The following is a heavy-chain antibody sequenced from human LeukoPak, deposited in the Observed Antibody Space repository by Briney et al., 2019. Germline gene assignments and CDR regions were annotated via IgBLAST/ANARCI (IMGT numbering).Heavy chain of an antibody. CDR3: ARYSGGSIFGVVIGY. CDR2: ISAYNGNT. CDR1: GYTFTSYG. V-gene: IGHV1-18*01. Sequence: ASVKVSCKASGYTFTSYGISWVRQAPGQGFEWMGWISAYNGNTNYAQKLQGRVTMTTDTSTSTAYMELRSLGSDDTAVYYCARYSGGSIFGVVIGYWGQGTLVTVSS. J-gene: IGHJ4*02. D-gene: IGHD3-3*01.